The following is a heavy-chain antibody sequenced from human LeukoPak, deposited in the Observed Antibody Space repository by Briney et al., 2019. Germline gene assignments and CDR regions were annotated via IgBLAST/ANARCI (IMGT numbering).Heavy chain of an antibody. Sequence: GGSLRLSCAASGFTFSSYSMNWVRQAPGKGLEWVSSISSSSSYIYYADPVKGRFTISRDNAKNSLYLQMNSLRAEDTAVYYCARESITSSRNFDYWGQGTLVTVSS. CDR3: ARESITSSRNFDY. J-gene: IGHJ4*02. CDR2: ISSSSSYI. V-gene: IGHV3-21*01. D-gene: IGHD6-6*01. CDR1: GFTFSSYS.